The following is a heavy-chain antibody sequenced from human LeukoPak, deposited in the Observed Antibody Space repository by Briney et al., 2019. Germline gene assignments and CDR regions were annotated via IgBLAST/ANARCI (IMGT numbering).Heavy chain of an antibody. CDR3: ATHDILTGYYKLAFDY. Sequence: GGSLRLSCAASGFTFSDHYMDWVRQAPGKGLEWVGRTRNKANSYTTEYAASVKGRFTISRDDSKNSLYLQMNSLKTEDTAVYYCATHDILTGYYKLAFDYWGQGTLVTVSS. V-gene: IGHV3-72*01. J-gene: IGHJ4*02. CDR1: GFTFSDHY. D-gene: IGHD3-9*01. CDR2: TRNKANSYTT.